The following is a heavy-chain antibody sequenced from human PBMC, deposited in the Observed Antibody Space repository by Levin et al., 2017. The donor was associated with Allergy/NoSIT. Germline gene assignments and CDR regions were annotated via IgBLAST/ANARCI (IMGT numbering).Heavy chain of an antibody. V-gene: IGHV2-70*11. D-gene: IGHD5-18*01. Sequence: TLSLTCTFSGFSLSTSAMCVSWIRQPPGTALEWLARIDWDDDKYYSTSLKTRLTISKDTSKNQVVLTMSNMDPVDAGTYYCARSSPGGYSYGHHFNYWGQGTLVTVSS. CDR3: ARSSPGGYSYGHHFNY. CDR1: GFSLSTSAMC. J-gene: IGHJ4*02. CDR2: IDWDDDK.